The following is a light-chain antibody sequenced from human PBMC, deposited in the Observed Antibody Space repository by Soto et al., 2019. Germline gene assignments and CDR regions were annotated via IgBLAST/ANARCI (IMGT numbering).Light chain of an antibody. CDR1: ERIYSAY. J-gene: IGKJ1*01. V-gene: IGKV3-20*01. CDR3: KQYGSSPRT. Sequence: EVVLTQSPGTLSLSRGERATLSCRASERIYSAYLGWYQQKPGQAHRLLIYGTYSRAAGIPDRFSGSGSGTDFTLTIRRLEPDDFAVYYCKQYGSSPRTFGQGTKVDNK. CDR2: GTY.